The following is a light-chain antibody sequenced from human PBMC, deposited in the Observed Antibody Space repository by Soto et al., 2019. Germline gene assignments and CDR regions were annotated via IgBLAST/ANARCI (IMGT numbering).Light chain of an antibody. Sequence: IVLTQSPGTMSLSPGEGATLSCRASQSVTSNYLAWYQQKPGQAPRLLIYGASSRATGIPDRFSGRGSGTDFTLTISRLEPEDFAVYYCQQYGSSGTFGQGTKVDVK. CDR2: GAS. CDR1: QSVTSNY. V-gene: IGKV3-20*01. CDR3: QQYGSSGT. J-gene: IGKJ1*01.